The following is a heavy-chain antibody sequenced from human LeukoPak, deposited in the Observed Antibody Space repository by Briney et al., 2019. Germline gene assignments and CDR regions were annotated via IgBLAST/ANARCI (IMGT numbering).Heavy chain of an antibody. V-gene: IGHV1-2*02. CDR3: ARDPRAYANDYYYGMDV. Sequence: GASVKLACKASGYTFTGYYIHWVRQAPGQGLEWIGWINPNRAGTNYAQKFQGRVTMTRDTSISTAYMELSRLRSDDTAVYYCARDPRAYANDYYYGMDVWGQGTTVTVSS. J-gene: IGHJ6*02. D-gene: IGHD2-8*01. CDR2: INPNRAGT. CDR1: GYTFTGYY.